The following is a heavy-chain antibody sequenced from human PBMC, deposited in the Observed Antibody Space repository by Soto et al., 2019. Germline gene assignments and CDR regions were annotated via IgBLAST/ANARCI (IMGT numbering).Heavy chain of an antibody. V-gene: IGHV1-24*01. Sequence: GASVKVSCEVSGYTLTELSMHWVRQAPGKGLEWMGGFDPEDGETIYAQKFQGRVTMTEDTSTDTAYMELSSLRSEDTAVYYCATMGDYDFWSGYEFEYWGQGTPVTVSS. CDR1: GYTLTELS. J-gene: IGHJ4*02. CDR3: ATMGDYDFWSGYEFEY. CDR2: FDPEDGET. D-gene: IGHD3-3*01.